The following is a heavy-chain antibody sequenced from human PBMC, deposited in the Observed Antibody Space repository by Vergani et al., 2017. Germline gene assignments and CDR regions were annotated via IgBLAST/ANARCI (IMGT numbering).Heavy chain of an antibody. J-gene: IGHJ4*02. V-gene: IGHV1-2*02. CDR1: GYTFAGYN. D-gene: IGHD6-13*01. CDR2: INPNSGGT. Sequence: QVQLVQSGAEVKKPGASVKVSCKASGYTFAGYNIHWVRQAPGQGLELMGWINPNSGGTNYAQKFQGRVTMTRDTPINTAYMELSRLRSDDTAVYYCARGWSGYSTSWFFEYWGQGTLVTVSS. CDR3: ARGWSGYSTSWFFEY.